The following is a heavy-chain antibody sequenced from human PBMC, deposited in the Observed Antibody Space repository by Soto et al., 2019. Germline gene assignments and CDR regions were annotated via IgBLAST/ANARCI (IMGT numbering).Heavy chain of an antibody. J-gene: IGHJ6*02. Sequence: ETLSLTCTVSGASVSSYFWSWVRQAPGKGLEWVANIKQDGSEKYYVDSVKGRFTISRDNAKNSLYLQMNSLRAEDTAVYYCAREGIVVVPAAITHYYYGMDVWGQGTTVTVSS. D-gene: IGHD2-2*01. CDR3: AREGIVVVPAAITHYYYGMDV. CDR1: GASVSSYF. V-gene: IGHV3-7*01. CDR2: IKQDGSEK.